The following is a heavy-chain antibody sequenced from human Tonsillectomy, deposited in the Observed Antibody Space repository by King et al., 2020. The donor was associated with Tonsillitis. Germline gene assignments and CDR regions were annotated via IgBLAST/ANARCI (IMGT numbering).Heavy chain of an antibody. CDR3: AKAAEALGGPYFDY. V-gene: IGHV3-9*01. J-gene: IGHJ4*02. Sequence: VQLVESGGGLVQPGRSLRLSCAASGFTFDDYAMHWVRQAPGKGLEWVSGISWNSGSIGYADSVKGRFTISRDNAKNSLYLQMNSLRAEDTALYYCAKAAEALGGPYFDYWGQGTLVTVSS. D-gene: IGHD3-16*01. CDR2: ISWNSGSI. CDR1: GFTFDDYA.